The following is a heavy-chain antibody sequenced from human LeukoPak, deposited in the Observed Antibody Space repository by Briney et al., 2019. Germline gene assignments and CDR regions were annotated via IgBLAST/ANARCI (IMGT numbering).Heavy chain of an antibody. V-gene: IGHV3-21*01. CDR3: ARVSAGVIGMKDVFDI. CDR1: GFTFSSYN. Sequence: GGSLRLSCEASGFTFSSYNMNWVRQAPGKGLEWVSSISSSSSYIYYADSVKGRFTISRHNAKNSLYLQMNSLRAEDTAVYYCARVSAGVIGMKDVFDIWGQGTMVTVSS. J-gene: IGHJ3*02. CDR2: ISSSSSYI. D-gene: IGHD3-16*02.